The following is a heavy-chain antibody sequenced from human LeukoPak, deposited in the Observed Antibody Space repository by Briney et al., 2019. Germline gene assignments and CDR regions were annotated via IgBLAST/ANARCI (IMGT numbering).Heavy chain of an antibody. Sequence: ASETLSLTCTVSGGSISSGSYYWSWIRQPAGKGLEWIGRIYTSGSTNYNPSLKSRVTISVDTSKNQFSLKLSSVTAADTAVYYCAREDVVVTARHFDYWGQGTLVTVSS. V-gene: IGHV4-61*02. CDR2: IYTSGST. D-gene: IGHD2-21*02. CDR3: AREDVVVTARHFDY. CDR1: GGSISSGSYY. J-gene: IGHJ4*02.